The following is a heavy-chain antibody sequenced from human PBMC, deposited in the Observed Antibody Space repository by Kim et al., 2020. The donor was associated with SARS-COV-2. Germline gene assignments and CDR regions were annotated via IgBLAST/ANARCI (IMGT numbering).Heavy chain of an antibody. Sequence: YAQKFQGRVTMTRDTSISTAYMELSRLRSDDTAVYYCARSVVVPAVPYDYWGQGTLVTVSS. V-gene: IGHV1-2*02. D-gene: IGHD2-2*01. CDR3: ARSVVVPAVPYDY. J-gene: IGHJ4*02.